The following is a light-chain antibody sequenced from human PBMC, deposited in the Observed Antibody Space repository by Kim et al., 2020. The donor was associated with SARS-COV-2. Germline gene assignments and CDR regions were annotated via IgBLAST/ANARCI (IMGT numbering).Light chain of an antibody. V-gene: IGKV1-9*01. CDR2: PAS. Sequence: DIQLTQSPSFLSASVGDRVTVTCRASQAISSSLAWLQQKPGKAPKILIYPASTLQSGVPSRFSGSGSGTEFTLTISSLQPEDFATYYCQQLNSYPLTFGGGTKVDIK. J-gene: IGKJ4*01. CDR3: QQLNSYPLT. CDR1: QAISSS.